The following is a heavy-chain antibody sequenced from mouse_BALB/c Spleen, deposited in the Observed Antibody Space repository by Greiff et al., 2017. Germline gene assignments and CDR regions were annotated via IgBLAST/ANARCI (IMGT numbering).Heavy chain of an antibody. CDR3: AVSLLPYAMDY. J-gene: IGHJ4*01. V-gene: IGHV5-17*02. Sequence: EVNVVESGGGLVQPGGSRKLSCAASGFTFSSFGMHWVRQAPEKGLEWVAYISSGSSTIYYADTVKGRFTISRDNPKNTLFLQMTSLRSEDTAMYYCAVSLLPYAMDYWGQGTSVTVSS. D-gene: IGHD2-1*01. CDR1: GFTFSSFG. CDR2: ISSGSSTI.